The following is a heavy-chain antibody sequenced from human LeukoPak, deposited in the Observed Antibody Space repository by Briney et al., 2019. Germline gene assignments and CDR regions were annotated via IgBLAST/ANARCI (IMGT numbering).Heavy chain of an antibody. CDR1: GGSISSGDYY. J-gene: IGHJ3*02. V-gene: IGHV4-30-4*08. CDR3: ARVAPVKDAFDI. CDR2: IYYSGST. Sequence: PSETLCLTCTVSGGSISSGDYYWSWIRQPPGKGLEWIGYIYYSGSTYYNPSLKSRVTISVDTSKNQFSLKLSSVTAADTTVYYCARVAPVKDAFDIWGQGTMVTVSS.